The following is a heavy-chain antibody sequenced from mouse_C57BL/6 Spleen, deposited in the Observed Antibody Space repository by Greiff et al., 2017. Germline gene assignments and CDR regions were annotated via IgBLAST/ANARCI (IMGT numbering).Heavy chain of an antibody. Sequence: QVQLQQPGAELVMPGASVKLSCKASGYTFTSYWMHWVKQRPGQGLEWIGEIDPSDSYTNYNQKFKGKSTLTVDKSSSTAYMQLSSLTSEDSAVYYCARVANWYFDVWGTGTTVTVSS. CDR2: IDPSDSYT. CDR1: GYTFTSYW. CDR3: ARVANWYFDV. J-gene: IGHJ1*03. D-gene: IGHD1-1*01. V-gene: IGHV1-69*01.